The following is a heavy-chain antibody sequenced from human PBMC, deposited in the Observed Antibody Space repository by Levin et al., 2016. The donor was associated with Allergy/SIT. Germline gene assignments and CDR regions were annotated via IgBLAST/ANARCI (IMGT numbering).Heavy chain of an antibody. CDR2: IYHSGST. CDR3: ARVPGGAFDY. D-gene: IGHD6-25*01. J-gene: IGHJ4*02. V-gene: IGHV4-38-2*02. Sequence: WIRQPPGKGLEWIGTIYHSGSTYYNPSLKSRVTISVDTSKNQFSLKLSSVTAADTAVYYCARVPGGAFDYWGQGTLVTVSS.